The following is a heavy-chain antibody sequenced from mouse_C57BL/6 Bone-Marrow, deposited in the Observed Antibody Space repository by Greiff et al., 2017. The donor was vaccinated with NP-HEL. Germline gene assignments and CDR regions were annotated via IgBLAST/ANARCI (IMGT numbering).Heavy chain of an antibody. CDR2: ISNGGGST. J-gene: IGHJ4*01. V-gene: IGHV5-12*01. CDR3: ATSIVTTLYYYAMDY. D-gene: IGHD2-5*01. Sequence: EVKLVESGGGLVQPGGSLKLSCAASGFTFSDYYMYWVRQTPEKRLEWVAYISNGGGSTYYPDTVKGRFTISRDNAKNTLYLQMSRLKSEDTAMYYCATSIVTTLYYYAMDYWGQGTSVTVSS. CDR1: GFTFSDYY.